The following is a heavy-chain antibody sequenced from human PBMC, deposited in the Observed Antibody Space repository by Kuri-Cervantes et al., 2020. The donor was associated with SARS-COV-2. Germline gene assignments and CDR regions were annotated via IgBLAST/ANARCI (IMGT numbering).Heavy chain of an antibody. CDR3: ARDYSSEGDFDY. J-gene: IGHJ4*02. CDR2: IRYDGSNK. V-gene: IGHV3-30*02. D-gene: IGHD3-22*01. CDR1: GFTFSSYG. Sequence: GGSLRLSCTASGFTFSSYGMHWVRQAPGKGLEWVAFIRYDGSNKYCADSVKGRFIISGDNSKNTLYLQMNSLRAEDTAVYYCARDYSSEGDFDYWGQGTLVTVSS.